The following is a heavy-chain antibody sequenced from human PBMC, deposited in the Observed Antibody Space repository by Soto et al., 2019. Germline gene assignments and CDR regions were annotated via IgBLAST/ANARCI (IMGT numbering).Heavy chain of an antibody. J-gene: IGHJ3*02. Sequence: QVQLVESGGGVFQPGRSLGLSCAASGFTFSSYGRHWSRQAPAKGRGGVAVISYDGSNKYYADSVKGRFTISRDNSKNTLYLQMNSLRAEDTAVYYCAKDPSGYDYVIQAFDIWGQGTMVTVSS. D-gene: IGHD5-12*01. CDR3: AKDPSGYDYVIQAFDI. V-gene: IGHV3-30*18. CDR1: GFTFSSYG. CDR2: ISYDGSNK.